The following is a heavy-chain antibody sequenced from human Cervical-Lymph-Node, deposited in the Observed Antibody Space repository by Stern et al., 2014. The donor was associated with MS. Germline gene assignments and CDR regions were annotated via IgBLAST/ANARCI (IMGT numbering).Heavy chain of an antibody. CDR1: GGTFSSST. V-gene: IGHV1-69*01. CDR2: IIPIFGRS. Sequence: QMQLVQSGAEVKKPGSSVKVSCKASGGTFSSSTISWVRQAPGQGLEWMGGIIPIFGRSNYAQKFQGRVTITADESTSTAYMELSSLRSEDTAVYYCARELSQVLVYWGQGTLVTVSS. J-gene: IGHJ4*02. CDR3: ARELSQVLVY.